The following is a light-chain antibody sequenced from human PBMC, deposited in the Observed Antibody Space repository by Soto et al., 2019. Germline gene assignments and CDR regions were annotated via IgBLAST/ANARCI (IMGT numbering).Light chain of an antibody. CDR2: GAS. CDR3: QQLNSDWYT. Sequence: DIQLTQSPSFLSASVGDRVTITCRASQGISSYLAWYQQKPGKAPKLLIYGASTLRSGVPSRFSGSGSGTDFTLTISILQPEDFGTFYCQQLNSDWYTFGQGTKLEIK. CDR1: QGISSY. V-gene: IGKV1-9*01. J-gene: IGKJ2*01.